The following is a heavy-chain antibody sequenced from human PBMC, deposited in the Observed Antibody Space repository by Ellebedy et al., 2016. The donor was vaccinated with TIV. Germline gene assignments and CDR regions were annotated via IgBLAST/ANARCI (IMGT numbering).Heavy chain of an antibody. J-gene: IGHJ2*01. CDR3: ARVGSGSYWYFDL. V-gene: IGHV5-51*01. CDR2: IYPGDSDT. D-gene: IGHD6-19*01. Sequence: GESLKISCQGSGYSFTTYWIGWVRQMPGKGLEWMGIIYPGDSDTRYSPSFQGQVTISADKSISTAYLQWSSLKASDTAMYYCARVGSGSYWYFDLWGRGTLVTVSS. CDR1: GYSFTTYW.